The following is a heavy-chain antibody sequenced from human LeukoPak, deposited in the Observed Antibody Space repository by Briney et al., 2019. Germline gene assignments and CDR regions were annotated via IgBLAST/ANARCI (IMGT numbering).Heavy chain of an antibody. J-gene: IGHJ4*02. V-gene: IGHV1-46*01. CDR1: GYTLTELS. CDR2: INPSGGST. D-gene: IGHD2-8*01. Sequence: AASVKVSCKVSGYTLTELSMHWVRQAPGQGLEWMGIINPSGGSTSYAQKFQGRVTMTRDTSTSTVYMELSSLRSEDTAVYYCARDRLMVYAIRGAPGYWGQGTLVTVSS. CDR3: ARDRLMVYAIRGAPGY.